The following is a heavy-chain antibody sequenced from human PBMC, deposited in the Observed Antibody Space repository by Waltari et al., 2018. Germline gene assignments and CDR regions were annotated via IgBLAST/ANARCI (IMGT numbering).Heavy chain of an antibody. CDR1: GFTFSSYS. CDR2: ISSSSTYI. J-gene: IGHJ4*02. V-gene: IGHV3-21*01. CDR3: ASSFDRQGY. Sequence: EVQLVESGGGLVKPGGSLRLSCAASGFTFSSYSMNWVRQAPGKGLEGVSSISSSSTYIYYADSVKGRFTISRDNAKNSLYLQMNSLRAEDTAVYYCASSFDRQGYWGQGTLVTVSS.